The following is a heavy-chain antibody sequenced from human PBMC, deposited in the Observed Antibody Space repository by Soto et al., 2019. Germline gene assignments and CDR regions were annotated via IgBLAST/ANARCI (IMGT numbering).Heavy chain of an antibody. CDR1: GGTFSSYA. J-gene: IGHJ6*02. V-gene: IGHV1-69*12. Sequence: QVQLVQSGAEVKKPGSSVKVSCKASGGTFSSYAISWVRQAPGQGLEWMGGIIPIFGTADYAQKFQGRVTLTAEASTSTAYMELSSLRYEDTAVYYCARVANSYGSHQVLYGMDVWGQGTTVTVSS. CDR3: ARVANSYGSHQVLYGMDV. CDR2: IIPIFGTA. D-gene: IGHD3-10*01.